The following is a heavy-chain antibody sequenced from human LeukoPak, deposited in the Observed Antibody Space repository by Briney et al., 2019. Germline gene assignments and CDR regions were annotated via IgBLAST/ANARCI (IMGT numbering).Heavy chain of an antibody. CDR1: GFVFSTYS. J-gene: IGHJ4*02. CDR2: ISSSSSNI. V-gene: IGHV3-48*04. Sequence: GGSLRLSCAASGFVFSTYSIDWVRQAPGKGLEWVSYISSSSSNIYHADSVKGRFTISRDNAKNSLRLQMNSLRAEDTAVYYCARVGRSGWTVDYWGQGTLVTVSS. D-gene: IGHD6-19*01. CDR3: ARVGRSGWTVDY.